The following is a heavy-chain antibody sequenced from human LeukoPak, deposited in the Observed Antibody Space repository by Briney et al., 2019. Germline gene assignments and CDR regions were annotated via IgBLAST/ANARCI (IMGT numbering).Heavy chain of an antibody. V-gene: IGHV3-30*02. D-gene: IGHD2-21*01. Sequence: GGSLRLSCAASGFTFSSYGMHWVRQAPGKGLEWVAVIWCGGSNKYYADSVKGRFTISRDNSKNTLYLQMNSLRAEDTAVYYCAKEFDLAYCGGDCYSGAFDIWGQGTMVTVSS. CDR1: GFTFSSYG. CDR2: IWCGGSNK. CDR3: AKEFDLAYCGGDCYSGAFDI. J-gene: IGHJ3*02.